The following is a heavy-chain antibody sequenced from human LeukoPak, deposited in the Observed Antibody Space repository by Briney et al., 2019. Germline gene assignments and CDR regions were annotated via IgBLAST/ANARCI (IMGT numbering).Heavy chain of an antibody. CDR3: AREVQLWYLAGAFDI. J-gene: IGHJ3*02. CDR2: INHSGST. Sequence: SETLSLTCAVYGGSFSGYYWSWLRQPPGTGLEWIGEINHSGSTNYNPSLTSRVTISVDTSKNQFSLKLSSVTAADTAVYYCAREVQLWYLAGAFDIWGQGTMVTVSS. V-gene: IGHV4-34*01. D-gene: IGHD5-18*01. CDR1: GGSFSGYY.